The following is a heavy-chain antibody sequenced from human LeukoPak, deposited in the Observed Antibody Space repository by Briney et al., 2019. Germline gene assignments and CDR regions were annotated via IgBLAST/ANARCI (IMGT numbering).Heavy chain of an antibody. D-gene: IGHD3-9*01. V-gene: IGHV1-2*02. CDR2: INPNSGGT. Sequence: ASVKVSCKASGYTFTGYYMHWVRQAPGQGLEWMGWINPNSGGTNYAQKFQGRVTMTRDMSINTAYMDLSRLRSDDTAVYYCARGDYDILTGWPYWGQGTLVTVSS. CDR3: ARGDYDILTGWPY. CDR1: GYTFTGYY. J-gene: IGHJ4*02.